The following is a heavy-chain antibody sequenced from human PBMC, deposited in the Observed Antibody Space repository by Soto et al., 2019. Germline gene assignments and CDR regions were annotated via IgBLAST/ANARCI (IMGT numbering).Heavy chain of an antibody. D-gene: IGHD6-13*01. V-gene: IGHV4-31*03. CDR2: IYYSGST. J-gene: IGHJ5*02. Sequence: SETLSLTCTVSGGSISSGGYYWSWNRQHPGKGLEWIGYIYYSGSTYYNPSLKSRVTISVDTSKNQFSLKLSSVTAADTAVYYCARGRSSWSRGNWFDPWGQGTLVTVSS. CDR3: ARGRSSWSRGNWFDP. CDR1: GGSISSGGYY.